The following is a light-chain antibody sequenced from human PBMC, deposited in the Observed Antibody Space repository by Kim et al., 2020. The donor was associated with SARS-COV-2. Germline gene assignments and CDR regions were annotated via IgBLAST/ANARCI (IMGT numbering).Light chain of an antibody. Sequence: STSIGDRVTITCLASQSISSWLAWYQQKPGKATNLLIYEASSLQSGVPSRFSGSESGTEFTLTISSLQPDDLATYYCQQYNSYPYTFGQGTKLEIK. CDR1: QSISSW. V-gene: IGKV1-5*03. J-gene: IGKJ2*01. CDR2: EAS. CDR3: QQYNSYPYT.